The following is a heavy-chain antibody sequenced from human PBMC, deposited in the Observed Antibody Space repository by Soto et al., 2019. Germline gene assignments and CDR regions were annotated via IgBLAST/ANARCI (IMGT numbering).Heavy chain of an antibody. D-gene: IGHD1-26*01. Sequence: GASLPISCKRSGFSLPNYWIGWVRQMPGKGLEWMGIIYPADSDTRYSPSCQGQVTISVDKSISAAYLQWSSLGASDPAMYYCARHDFKDSGSYPDAFDILGQGTMVTVSS. CDR2: IYPADSDT. V-gene: IGHV5-51*01. CDR3: ARHDFKDSGSYPDAFDI. CDR1: GFSLPNYW. J-gene: IGHJ3*02.